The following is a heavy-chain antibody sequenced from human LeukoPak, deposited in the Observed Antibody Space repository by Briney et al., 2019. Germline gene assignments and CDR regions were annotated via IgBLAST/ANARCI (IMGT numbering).Heavy chain of an antibody. Sequence: SETLSLTCTVSGGSISSYYWSWIRQPPGKGLEWIRYIYYSGSTNYNPSLKSRVTISVDTSKNQFSLKLSSVTAADTAVYYCARAARITGTTPWFDPWGQGTLVTVSS. CDR2: IYYSGST. J-gene: IGHJ5*02. D-gene: IGHD1-7*01. CDR3: ARAARITGTTPWFDP. V-gene: IGHV4-59*01. CDR1: GGSISSYY.